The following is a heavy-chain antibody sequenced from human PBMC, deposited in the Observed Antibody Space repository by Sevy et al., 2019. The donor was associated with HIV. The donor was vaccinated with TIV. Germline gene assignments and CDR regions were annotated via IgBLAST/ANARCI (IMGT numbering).Heavy chain of an antibody. J-gene: IGHJ6*02. CDR3: ARTFGELLSKNYYYYGMDV. CDR2: ISYDGSNK. V-gene: IGHV3-30-3*01. D-gene: IGHD3-10*01. CDR1: GFTFSSYA. Sequence: GGSLRLSCAASGFTFSSYAMHWVRQAPGKGLEWVAVISYDGSNKYYADSVKGRFTISRDNSKNTLYLQMNSLRAEDTAVYYCARTFGELLSKNYYYYGMDVWGQGTTVTVSS.